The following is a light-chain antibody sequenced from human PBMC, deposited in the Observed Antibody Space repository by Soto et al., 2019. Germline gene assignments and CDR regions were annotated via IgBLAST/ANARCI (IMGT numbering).Light chain of an antibody. CDR1: QSVLYSSNNKNY. J-gene: IGKJ1*01. V-gene: IGKV4-1*01. Sequence: DIVMTQSPGSLAVSLGERATINCKSSQSVLYSSNNKNYLAWYQQRPGQPPKLLIYWASTRESGVPGRFSGSGSGTDFTLTISSLQAEDVAVYYCQQYYSTLRTFGQGTKVDIK. CDR3: QQYYSTLRT. CDR2: WAS.